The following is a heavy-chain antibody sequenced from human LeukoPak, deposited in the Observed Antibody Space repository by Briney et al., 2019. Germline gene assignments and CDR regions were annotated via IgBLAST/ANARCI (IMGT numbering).Heavy chain of an antibody. CDR1: GLTVSSNY. V-gene: IGHV3-11*01. CDR3: ALYHGYHDY. CDR2: IFTSGDTI. J-gene: IGHJ4*02. Sequence: GGSLGFSGAASGLTVSSNYMSWVRQAPGLGLEWISYIFTSGDTIHYADSVKGRFTISRDNAKNSLYLQMNSLRAEDTAIYYCALYHGYHDYWGQGTLVTVSS. D-gene: IGHD3-22*01.